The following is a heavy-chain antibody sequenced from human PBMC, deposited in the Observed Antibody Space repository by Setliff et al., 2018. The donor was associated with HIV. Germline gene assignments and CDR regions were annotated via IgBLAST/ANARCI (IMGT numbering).Heavy chain of an antibody. J-gene: IGHJ4*02. V-gene: IGHV4-61*09. Sequence: LSLTCTVSGGSISSGSYCWSWIRQPAGKGLEWIGHIYTSGSTNYNPSLKSRVTISVDTSTNQFSLKLSSVTAADTAVYYCARGRRSSGWYVYHWGQGTLVTVSS. CDR1: GGSISSGSYC. CDR2: IYTSGST. CDR3: ARGRRSSGWYVYH. D-gene: IGHD6-19*01.